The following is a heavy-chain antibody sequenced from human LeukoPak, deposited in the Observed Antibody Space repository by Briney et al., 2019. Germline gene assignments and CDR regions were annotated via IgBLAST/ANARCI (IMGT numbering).Heavy chain of an antibody. J-gene: IGHJ3*01. CDR2: ITNSGST. CDR1: GDSITSRGFY. Sequence: SQTLSLTCNVSGDSITSRGFYWSWLRHHPGRGLEWIGHITNSGSTSYNPSLKSRLTIARDTSKNQFSLGLTFATAADTAIYYCARDNILTSSPYAFDFWGRGTLVTVSS. V-gene: IGHV4-31*03. D-gene: IGHD3-9*01. CDR3: ARDNILTSSPYAFDF.